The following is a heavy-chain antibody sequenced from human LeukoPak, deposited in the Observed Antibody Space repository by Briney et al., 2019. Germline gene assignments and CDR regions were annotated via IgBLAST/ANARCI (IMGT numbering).Heavy chain of an antibody. V-gene: IGHV4-4*07. D-gene: IGHD3-22*01. J-gene: IGHJ4*02. CDR2: IYTSGST. Sequence: SETLSLTCTVSGGSISSYYWSWIRQPAGKGLEWIGRIYTSGSTNYNPSLKSRVTMSVDTSKNQFSLKLSSVTAADTAVYYCAREDYDSSGGPLYFDYWGQGTLVTVSS. CDR3: AREDYDSSGGPLYFDY. CDR1: GGSISSYY.